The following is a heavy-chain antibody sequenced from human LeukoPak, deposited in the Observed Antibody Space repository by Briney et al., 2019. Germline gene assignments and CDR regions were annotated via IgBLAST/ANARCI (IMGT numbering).Heavy chain of an antibody. J-gene: IGHJ4*02. Sequence: PGGSLRLSCAASGFTFSSYAMSWVRQAPGKGLEWVSGISGSAASTYYADSVKGRFTIPRDNSKNTVYLQMNSLRAEDTAVYYCAKMPVSYSSGWSNFDYWGQGTLVTVSS. CDR1: GFTFSSYA. CDR2: ISGSAAST. V-gene: IGHV3-23*01. D-gene: IGHD6-19*01. CDR3: AKMPVSYSSGWSNFDY.